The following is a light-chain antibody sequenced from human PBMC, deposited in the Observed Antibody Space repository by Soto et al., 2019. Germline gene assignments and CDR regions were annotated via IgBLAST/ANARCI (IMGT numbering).Light chain of an antibody. CDR2: AAS. V-gene: IGKV1-8*01. CDR1: QGISSY. J-gene: IGKJ4*01. CDR3: QQYYSYPLT. Sequence: AIRMTQSPSSLSASTGDRVTITCRASQGISSYLAWYQQKPGKAPKLLIYAASTLQSGVPSRFSGSGSGTDFTLTISALQSEDFATDYCQQYYSYPLTVGGGTKVEIK.